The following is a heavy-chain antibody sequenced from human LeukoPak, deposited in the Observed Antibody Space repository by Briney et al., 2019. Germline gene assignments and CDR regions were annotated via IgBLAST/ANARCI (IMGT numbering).Heavy chain of an antibody. Sequence: GTSLRLSCEASGFTLSSFGMHWVRQAPGKGLEWVAVIWNDGSDKKYADSVKGRFTISRDNSKSTLDLQMNSLRADDTAVYYCARGLGSDYRDAFDIWGQGTMVTVSS. CDR1: GFTLSSFG. CDR2: IWNDGSDK. V-gene: IGHV3-33*01. CDR3: ARGLGSDYRDAFDI. D-gene: IGHD6-25*01. J-gene: IGHJ3*02.